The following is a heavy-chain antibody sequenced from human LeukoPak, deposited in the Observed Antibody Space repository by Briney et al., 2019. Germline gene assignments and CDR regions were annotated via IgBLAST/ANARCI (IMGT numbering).Heavy chain of an antibody. CDR1: GGSISSYY. CDR2: IYYSEST. V-gene: IGHV4-59*01. CDR3: ARGPLYGSGAYSYQTYNWFDP. D-gene: IGHD3-10*01. Sequence: SETLSLTCTVSGGSISSYYWSWIRQPPGKGLEWIGYIYYSESTNYNPSLKSRVTISVDTSKNQFSLRLNSVTAADTAVYYCARGPLYGSGAYSYQTYNWFDPWGQGTLVTVSS. J-gene: IGHJ5*02.